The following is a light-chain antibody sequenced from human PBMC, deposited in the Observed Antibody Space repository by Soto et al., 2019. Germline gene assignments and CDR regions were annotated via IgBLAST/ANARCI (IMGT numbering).Light chain of an antibody. V-gene: IGKV1-5*01. CDR1: QSISSS. Sequence: GDRVTITCRASQSISSSLAWYQQKPGKAPKLLIYDASSLESGVPSRFSGSGSGTEFTLTISSLQPDDFATYYCQQYNSYSGTFGQGTKVEIK. CDR3: QQYNSYSGT. CDR2: DAS. J-gene: IGKJ1*01.